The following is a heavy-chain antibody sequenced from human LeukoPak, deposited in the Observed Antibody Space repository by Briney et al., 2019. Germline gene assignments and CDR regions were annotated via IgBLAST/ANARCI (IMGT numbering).Heavy chain of an antibody. V-gene: IGHV4-4*07. D-gene: IGHD3-22*01. CDR3: ASSSTYYYDSSGYYLFDY. CDR1: GGSISSYY. CDR2: IYTSGST. J-gene: IGHJ4*02. Sequence: TCTVSGGSISSYYWSWIRQPAGKGLEWIGRIYTSGSTNYNPSLKSRVTMSVDTSKNQFSLKLSSVTAADTAVYYCASSSTYYYDSSGYYLFDYWGQGTLVTVSS.